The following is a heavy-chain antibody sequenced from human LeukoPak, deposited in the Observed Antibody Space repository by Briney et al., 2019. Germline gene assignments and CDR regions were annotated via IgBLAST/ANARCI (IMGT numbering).Heavy chain of an antibody. D-gene: IGHD4-17*01. Sequence: ASVKVSCKASGGTFSSYAISWVRQAPGQGLEWMGRIIPILGIANYAQKFQGRVTITADKSTSTAYMELSSLRSEDTAVYYCARDLTSTVTRGPRLDYWGQGTLVTVSS. J-gene: IGHJ4*02. CDR1: GGTFSSYA. CDR2: IIPILGIA. CDR3: ARDLTSTVTRGPRLDY. V-gene: IGHV1-69*04.